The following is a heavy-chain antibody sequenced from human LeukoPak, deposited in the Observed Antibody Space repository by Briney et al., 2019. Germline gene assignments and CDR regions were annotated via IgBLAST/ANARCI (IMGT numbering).Heavy chain of an antibody. Sequence: GGSLRLSCTASGFTFSSYWMHWVRPAPGKGLVWVSRINSEWGSTIYADSVKGRFTISRHNAKNTLYLQMNSLRAEDTAVYYCARRIQGMAPYYFDYWGQGTLVTVSS. CDR1: GFTFSSYW. D-gene: IGHD5-24*01. V-gene: IGHV3-74*01. CDR3: ARRIQGMAPYYFDY. J-gene: IGHJ4*02. CDR2: INSEWGST.